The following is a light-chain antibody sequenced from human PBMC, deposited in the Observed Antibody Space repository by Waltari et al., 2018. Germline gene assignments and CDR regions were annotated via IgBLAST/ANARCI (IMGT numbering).Light chain of an antibody. CDR3: QQYNDWPIT. Sequence: EIVMTQSPATLSVSPGERATLSCRASQSVSSSLAWYQQNPGQAPRLLIYGASTRATGIPARFSGSGSETEFTLSISSLQSEDFAVYYCQQYNDWPITFGQGTRLEIK. J-gene: IGKJ5*01. CDR2: GAS. V-gene: IGKV3-15*01. CDR1: QSVSSS.